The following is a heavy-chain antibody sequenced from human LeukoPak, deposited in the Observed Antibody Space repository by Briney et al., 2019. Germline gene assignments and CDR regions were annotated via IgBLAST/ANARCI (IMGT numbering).Heavy chain of an antibody. Sequence: PGGSLRLSCEAAGFTFDDFAMHWVRQGPMKGLEWVAGISWNGVSIDYVDSVKGRFTISRDNSKNTLYLQMNSLRAEDTALYYCAKAPNFDWLLYHFDYWGQGTLVTVSS. J-gene: IGHJ4*02. V-gene: IGHV3-9*01. CDR3: AKAPNFDWLLYHFDY. CDR2: ISWNGVSI. CDR1: GFTFDDFA. D-gene: IGHD3-9*01.